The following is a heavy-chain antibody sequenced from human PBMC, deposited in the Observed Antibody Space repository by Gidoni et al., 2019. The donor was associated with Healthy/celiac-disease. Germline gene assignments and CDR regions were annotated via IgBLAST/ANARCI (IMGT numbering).Heavy chain of an antibody. J-gene: IGHJ3*02. V-gene: IGHV4-34*01. CDR2: INHSGST. D-gene: IGHD6-25*01. Sequence: QVQLQQWGAGLLKPSETLSLTCAVYGGSFSGYYWSWIRQPPGKGLEWSGEINHSGSTNYNPSLKSRVTISVDTSKNQFSLKLSSVTAADTAVYYCARAPPWPQRRSFDIWGQGTMVTVSS. CDR3: ARAPPWPQRRSFDI. CDR1: GGSFSGYY.